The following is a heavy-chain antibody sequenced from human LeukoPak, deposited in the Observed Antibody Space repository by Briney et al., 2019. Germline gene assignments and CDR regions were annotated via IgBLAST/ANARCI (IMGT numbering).Heavy chain of an antibody. Sequence: ASVKVSCKASGGTFSSYAISWVRQAPGQGLEWMGGIIPIFGTANYAQKFQGRVTITADESTSTAYMELSSLRSEDTAVYYCARDRGGTAMVDHDAFDTWGQGTMVTVSS. CDR1: GGTFSSYA. D-gene: IGHD5-18*01. J-gene: IGHJ3*02. CDR3: ARDRGGTAMVDHDAFDT. CDR2: IIPIFGTA. V-gene: IGHV1-69*13.